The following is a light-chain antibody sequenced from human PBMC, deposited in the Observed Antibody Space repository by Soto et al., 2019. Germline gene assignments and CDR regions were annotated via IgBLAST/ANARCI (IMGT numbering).Light chain of an antibody. J-gene: IGKJ1*01. CDR2: KTS. Sequence: DIVLTQTPLSLVVTLGQPASISCKSSQSLAFRDGNIYLNWLQQRQGQSPRLLIYKTSNRFSGVPDRFRGSGAAAEVTLKSSKVEAEEVGVYYCAEGARLPHALGQGTKVEIK. V-gene: IGKV2-24*01. CDR3: AEGARLPHA. CDR1: QSLAFRDGNIY.